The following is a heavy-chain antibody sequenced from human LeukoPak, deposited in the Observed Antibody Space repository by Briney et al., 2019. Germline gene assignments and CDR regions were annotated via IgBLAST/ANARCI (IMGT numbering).Heavy chain of an antibody. V-gene: IGHV3-7*05. CDR3: ARIRLRAFDI. J-gene: IGHJ3*02. CDR1: GFTFRTYW. D-gene: IGHD1-1*01. CDR2: IKDDGSEK. Sequence: GGSLRLSCAASGFTFRTYWRSWVRQAPGKGLEWVANIKDDGSEKYYVDSVKGRFTISRDNAKNSLFLQMNSLRAEDTAAYYCARIRLRAFDIRGQGTMVTVPS.